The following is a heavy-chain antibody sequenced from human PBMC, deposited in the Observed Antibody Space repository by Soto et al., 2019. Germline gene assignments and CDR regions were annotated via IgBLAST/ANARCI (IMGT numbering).Heavy chain of an antibody. CDR1: GGSISSGGYY. CDR3: ARVPIGFGVVTRVGDAFDI. Sequence: TLSLTCTVSGGSISSGGYYWSWIRQHPGKGLEWIGYIYYSGSTYYNPSLKSRVTISVDTSKNQFSLKLSSVTAADTAVYHCARVPIGFGVVTRVGDAFDIWGQGTMVTVSS. D-gene: IGHD3-3*01. J-gene: IGHJ3*02. CDR2: IYYSGST. V-gene: IGHV4-31*03.